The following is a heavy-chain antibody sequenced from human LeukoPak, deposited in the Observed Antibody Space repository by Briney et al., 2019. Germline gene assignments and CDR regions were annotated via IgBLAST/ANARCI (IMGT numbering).Heavy chain of an antibody. CDR2: INWKSGTI. V-gene: IGHV3-9*01. CDR3: AKDPYMDV. Sequence: GGSLRLSCAASGFSFADATMHWVRHVAGKGLEWVSGINWKSGTIVYADSVKGRFTVSRDNAKNSLYLQMNSLKTEDTALYYCAKDPYMDVWGKGTTVTVSS. CDR1: GFSFADAT. J-gene: IGHJ6*03.